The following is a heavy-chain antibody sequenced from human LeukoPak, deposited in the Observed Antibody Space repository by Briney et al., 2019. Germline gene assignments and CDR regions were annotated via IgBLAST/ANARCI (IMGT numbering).Heavy chain of an antibody. D-gene: IGHD6-13*01. J-gene: IGHJ4*02. CDR2: IYTSGST. Sequence: PSQTLSLTCTVSGGSISSGSYYWSWIRQPAGKGLEWIGRIYTSGSTNYNPSLKSRVTISVDTSKNQFSLKLSPVTAADTAVYYCAREAPESPAGGGGAAAGMVRIDYWGQGTLVTVSS. CDR3: AREAPESPAGGGGAAAGMVRIDY. V-gene: IGHV4-61*02. CDR1: GGSISSGSYY.